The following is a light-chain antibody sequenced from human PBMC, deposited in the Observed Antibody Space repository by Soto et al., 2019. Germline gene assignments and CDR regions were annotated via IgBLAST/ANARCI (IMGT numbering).Light chain of an antibody. CDR1: QSVSSY. V-gene: IGKV3-11*01. J-gene: IGKJ1*01. Sequence: EIVLTQSPATLSLSPGERATLSCRASQSVSSYLAWYQRKPGQAPRLLIYDTSNRATGIPPRFSGSGSGTDFTLTISSLEPEDFAVYYCQQRSNWSQTFSQGTKV. CDR2: DTS. CDR3: QQRSNWSQT.